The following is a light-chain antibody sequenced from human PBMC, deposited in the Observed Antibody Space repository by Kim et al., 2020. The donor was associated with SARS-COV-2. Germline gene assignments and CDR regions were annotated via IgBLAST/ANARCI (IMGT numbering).Light chain of an antibody. J-gene: IGKJ4*01. CDR1: QSISTY. CDR2: DAS. CDR3: QQRNNWPHLT. V-gene: IGKV3-11*01. Sequence: LSSRERATLSCGASQSISTYLAWYQQKPGQAPRLLIYDASNRAPGIPARFSGSGSGTDFTLSISSLQPEDFAVYFCQQRNNWPHLTFGGGTKVEI.